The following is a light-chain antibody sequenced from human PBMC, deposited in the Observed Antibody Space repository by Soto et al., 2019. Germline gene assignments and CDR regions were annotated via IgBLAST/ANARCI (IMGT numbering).Light chain of an antibody. CDR1: QSVNINY. V-gene: IGKV3-20*01. CDR2: ATS. Sequence: EVVLTQSPDTLSFSPGERATLSCGASQSVNINYLAWYQLKPGQAPKLLIYATSNRAPGIPDRFSGSGSGTDFTLTISSLEPGDFAVYYCQQYVNAPGTFGQGTKVEIK. J-gene: IGKJ1*01. CDR3: QQYVNAPGT.